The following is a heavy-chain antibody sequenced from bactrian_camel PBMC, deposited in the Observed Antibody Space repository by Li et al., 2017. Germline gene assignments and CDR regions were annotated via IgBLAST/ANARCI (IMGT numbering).Heavy chain of an antibody. Sequence: VQLVESGGGVVQPGESLRRSCVASGFSFSDTGMYWVRQAPGKGLEWDASIDMYGGTANYADSVKGRFYMSRDKAQNTVTLQMYRLKLEESGVYYCVNFRNGVLGSGTQVTVS. CDR2: IDMYGGTA. D-gene: IGHD1*01. V-gene: IGHV3S19*01. J-gene: IGHJ4*01. CDR1: GFSFSDTG.